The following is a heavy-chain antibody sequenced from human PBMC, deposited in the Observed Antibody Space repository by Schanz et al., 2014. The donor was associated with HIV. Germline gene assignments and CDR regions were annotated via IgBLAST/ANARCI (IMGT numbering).Heavy chain of an antibody. V-gene: IGHV1-69*01. D-gene: IGHD3-10*01. CDR1: GGTFNNFT. CDR3: ARGRYYGSEFDY. J-gene: IGHJ4*02. Sequence: QVQLVQSGAEVKKPGSSVKVSCKASGGTFNNFTIAWVRQAPGQGLEWLGGIIPILGTSNYAQKFRGRVTITAEESTNIAYMELSSLRSEDTAFYYCARGRYYGSEFDYWGQGTLVTVSS. CDR2: IIPILGTS.